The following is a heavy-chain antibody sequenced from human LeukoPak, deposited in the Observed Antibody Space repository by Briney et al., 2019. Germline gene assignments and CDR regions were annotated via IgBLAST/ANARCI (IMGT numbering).Heavy chain of an antibody. V-gene: IGHV3-11*01. CDR2: ISSSGGSI. CDR3: ARGVTTTLSIDP. CDR1: GLTFSDYY. Sequence: PGGSLRLSCAASGLTFSDYYMCWLRQAPGKGLEWVSYISSSGGSIFCADSMKGRITISRDDAKNSVDLQMDSLRAEDTAVYFCARGVTTTLSIDPWGQGTLVTVSS. J-gene: IGHJ5*02. D-gene: IGHD1-1*01.